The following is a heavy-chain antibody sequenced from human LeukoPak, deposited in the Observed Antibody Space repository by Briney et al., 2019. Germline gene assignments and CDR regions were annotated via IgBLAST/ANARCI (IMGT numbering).Heavy chain of an antibody. D-gene: IGHD6-6*01. Sequence: GGSLRLSCAASGFTVSSNYMSWVRQAPGKGLEWVSVIYRGGSTYYADSVKGRFTISRDNSKNTVFLQMNSLRPDDTGVYYCAKEDYSRSFYFDHWGQGTLVTASS. V-gene: IGHV3-53*05. CDR1: GFTVSSNY. CDR3: AKEDYSRSFYFDH. CDR2: IYRGGST. J-gene: IGHJ4*02.